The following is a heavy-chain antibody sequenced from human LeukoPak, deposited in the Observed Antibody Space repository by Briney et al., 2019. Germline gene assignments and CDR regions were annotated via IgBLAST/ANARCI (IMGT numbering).Heavy chain of an antibody. J-gene: IGHJ4*02. CDR2: MYYSGST. D-gene: IGHD3-22*01. V-gene: IGHV4-59*01. CDR1: GGSINSNY. CDR3: VRYYDSTGSFDY. Sequence: AETLSLTCTVSGGSINSNYWSWIRQPPGKGLEWIGWMYYSGSTNYNPSLESRLTMSVDTSKNQFSLRLSSVIAADTAVYYCVRYYDSTGSFDYWGQGTLVTVSS.